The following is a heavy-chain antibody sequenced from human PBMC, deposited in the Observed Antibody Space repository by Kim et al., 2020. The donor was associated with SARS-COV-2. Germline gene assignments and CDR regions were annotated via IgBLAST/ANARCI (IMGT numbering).Heavy chain of an antibody. CDR2: ISGSGGST. CDR1: GFTFSSYA. CDR3: ARSREGLWFGELPYYFDY. V-gene: IGHV3-23*01. Sequence: GGSLRLSCAASGFTFSSYAMSWVRQAPGKGLEWVSAISGSGGSTYYADSVKGRFTISRDNSKNTLYLQMNSLRAEDTAVYYCARSREGLWFGELPYYFDYWGQGTLVTVSS. D-gene: IGHD3-10*01. J-gene: IGHJ4*02.